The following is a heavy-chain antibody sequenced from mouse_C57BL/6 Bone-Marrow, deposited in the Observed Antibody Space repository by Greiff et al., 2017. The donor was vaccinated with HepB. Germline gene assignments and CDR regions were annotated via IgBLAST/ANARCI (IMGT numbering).Heavy chain of an antibody. CDR1: GYTFTSYW. CDR3: TRGAFYYGSRGFDY. CDR2: IYPGNSDT. D-gene: IGHD1-1*01. Sequence: VHVKQSGTVLARPGASVKMSCKTSGYTFTSYWMHWVKQRPGQGLEWIGAIYPGNSDTSYNQKFKGKAKLTAVTSASTAYMELSSLTNEDSAVYYCTRGAFYYGSRGFDYWGQGTTLTVSS. V-gene: IGHV1-5*01. J-gene: IGHJ2*01.